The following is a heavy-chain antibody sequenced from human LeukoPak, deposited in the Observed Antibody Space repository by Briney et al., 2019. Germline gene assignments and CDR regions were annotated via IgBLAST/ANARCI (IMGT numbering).Heavy chain of an antibody. D-gene: IGHD1-14*01. CDR1: GGSISSYY. V-gene: IGHV4-59*01. CDR3: ARVEGRAEGVDV. CDR2: IYYSGST. J-gene: IGHJ6*04. Sequence: SETLSLTCTVSGGSISSYYWSWIRQPPGKGLEWIGYIYYSGSTNYNPSLKSRVTISVDTSKNQFSLKLSSVTAADTAVYYCARVEGRAEGVDVWGKGTTVTVSS.